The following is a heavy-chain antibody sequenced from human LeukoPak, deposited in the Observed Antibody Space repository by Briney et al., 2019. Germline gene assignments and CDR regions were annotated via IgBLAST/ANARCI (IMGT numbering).Heavy chain of an antibody. V-gene: IGHV3-21*01. CDR2: ISSSSSYI. J-gene: IGHJ4*02. CDR3: ARDRGSGWYSSSWTYYFDY. D-gene: IGHD6-13*01. Sequence: GGSLRLSCAASGFTFSSYSMNWVRQAPGKGLEWVSSISSSSSYIFYADSVKGRFTIFRDNAKNSLYLQMNSLRAEDTALYYCARDRGSGWYSSSWTYYFDYWGQGTLVTVSS. CDR1: GFTFSSYS.